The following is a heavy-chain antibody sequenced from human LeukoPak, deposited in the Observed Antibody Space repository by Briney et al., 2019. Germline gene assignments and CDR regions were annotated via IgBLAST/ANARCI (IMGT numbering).Heavy chain of an antibody. CDR2: IRSKAYGGTT. V-gene: IGHV3-49*03. D-gene: IGHD1-20*01. CDR3: ARDCGQYNWNRGAFDI. J-gene: IGHJ3*02. Sequence: GGSLRLSCTASVFTFGDYAMSWFRQAPGKGLEWVGFIRSKAYGGTTEYAASVKGRFTISRDDSKSIAYLQMNSLRAEDTAVYYCARDCGQYNWNRGAFDIWGQGTMVTVSS. CDR1: VFTFGDYA.